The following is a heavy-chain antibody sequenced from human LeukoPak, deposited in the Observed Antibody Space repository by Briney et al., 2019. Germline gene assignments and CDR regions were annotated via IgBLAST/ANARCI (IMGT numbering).Heavy chain of an antibody. D-gene: IGHD3-10*01. CDR2: IYHSGST. V-gene: IGHV4-4*02. Sequence: SETLSLACAVSGGSISSSNWWSWVRQPPGKGLEWIEEIYHSGSTNYNPSLKSRVTISVDKSKNQFSLKLSSVTAADTAVYYCARVEVLLWFGELRSWFDPWGQGTLVTVSS. J-gene: IGHJ5*02. CDR1: GGSISSSNW. CDR3: ARVEVLLWFGELRSWFDP.